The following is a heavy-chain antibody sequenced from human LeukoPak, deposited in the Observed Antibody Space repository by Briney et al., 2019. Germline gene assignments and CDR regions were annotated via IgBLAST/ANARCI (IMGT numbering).Heavy chain of an antibody. Sequence: GRSLRLSCAASGFTFSSYAMHWVRQAPGKGLEWVAVISYDGSNKYYADSVKGRFTISRDNSKKSLFLQMNSLRAEDTALYYCAREEGYNWNYFDYWGQGTLVTVSS. J-gene: IGHJ4*02. CDR3: AREEGYNWNYFDY. CDR2: ISYDGSNK. D-gene: IGHD1-20*01. V-gene: IGHV3-30*01. CDR1: GFTFSSYA.